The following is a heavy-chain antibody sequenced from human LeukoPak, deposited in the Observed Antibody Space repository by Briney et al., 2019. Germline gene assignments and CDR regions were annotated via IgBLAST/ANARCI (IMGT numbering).Heavy chain of an antibody. Sequence: PAGSLRLSCAASGFTFSSYGMHWVRQAPGKGLEWVAVIWYDGSNKYYADSVKGRFTISRDNSKNTLYLQMNSLRAEDTAVYYWARGERTLWFGESYCMDVWGQGTTVTVSS. CDR3: ARGERTLWFGESYCMDV. J-gene: IGHJ6*02. CDR1: GFTFSSYG. CDR2: IWYDGSNK. V-gene: IGHV3-33*01. D-gene: IGHD3-10*01.